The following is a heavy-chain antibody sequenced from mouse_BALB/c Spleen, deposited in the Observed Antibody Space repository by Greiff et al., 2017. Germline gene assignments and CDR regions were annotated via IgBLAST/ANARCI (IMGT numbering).Heavy chain of an antibody. CDR1: GFSLTSYG. Sequence: VQLVESGPGLVQPSQSLSITCTVSGFSLTSYGVHWVRQSPGKGLEWLGVIWSGGSTDYNAAFISRLSISKDNSKSQVFFKMNSLQANDTAIYYCGGGYYAMDYWGQGTSVTVSS. CDR2: IWSGGST. V-gene: IGHV2-2*02. J-gene: IGHJ4*01. CDR3: GGGYYAMDY.